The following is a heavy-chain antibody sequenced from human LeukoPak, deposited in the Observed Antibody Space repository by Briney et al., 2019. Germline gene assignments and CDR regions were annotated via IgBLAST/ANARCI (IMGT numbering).Heavy chain of an antibody. D-gene: IGHD1-26*01. CDR1: GYTFTGYY. CDR2: INPNNGVT. Sequence: ASVKVSCKASGYTFTGYYLRWVRQAPGQGLEWMGWINPNNGVTNYAQNFQGRVTMTRDTSISTAYMELSSLRSDDTAVFYCAREGGTYAFDYWGQGTLVTVSS. J-gene: IGHJ4*02. V-gene: IGHV1-2*02. CDR3: AREGGTYAFDY.